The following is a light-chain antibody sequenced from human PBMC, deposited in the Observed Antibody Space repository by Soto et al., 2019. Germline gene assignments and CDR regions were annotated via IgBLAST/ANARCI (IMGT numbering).Light chain of an antibody. V-gene: IGKV3-20*01. J-gene: IGKJ3*01. CDR2: GAS. CDR3: QQYATSPFT. Sequence: EIVLTQSPGTLSLSPGQRATLSCRASQSISSNYLAWYQQTPGQAPRLLIYGASSRATGIPDRFSGSGSGTDFTLTISRLEPEDFAVYYCQQYATSPFTFGPGTKVDIK. CDR1: QSISSNY.